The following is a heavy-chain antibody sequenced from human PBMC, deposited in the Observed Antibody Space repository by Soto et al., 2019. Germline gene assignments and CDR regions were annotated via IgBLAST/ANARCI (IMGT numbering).Heavy chain of an antibody. Sequence: QVQLAQSGAEVKKPGASVKISCKASGYNFIGYALHWVRQAPGQRPEWMGWINAANGDTKYSQKFQGRVTMTAETSASKGYLKMTSLKSDDTAVYYCTIFHSHGMDVWGQGTTVTVSS. CDR2: INAANGDT. D-gene: IGHD3-3*01. CDR3: TIFHSHGMDV. V-gene: IGHV1-3*01. J-gene: IGHJ6*02. CDR1: GYNFIGYA.